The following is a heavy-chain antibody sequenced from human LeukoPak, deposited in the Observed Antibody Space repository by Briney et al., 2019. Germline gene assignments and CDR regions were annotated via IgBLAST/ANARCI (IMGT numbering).Heavy chain of an antibody. CDR1: GFTFSSYT. CDR2: ITSNGGSA. CDR3: VIVRGYFDSSGSDY. J-gene: IGHJ4*02. V-gene: IGHV3-64D*06. Sequence: GGSQRLSCSASGFTFSSYTIHWVRQAPGKGLEFVSAITSNGGSAYYADSVKGRFTISRDNSKNTVYLQMSSLRAEDTAVYYCVIVRGYFDSSGSDYWGQGTLVTVSS. D-gene: IGHD3-9*01.